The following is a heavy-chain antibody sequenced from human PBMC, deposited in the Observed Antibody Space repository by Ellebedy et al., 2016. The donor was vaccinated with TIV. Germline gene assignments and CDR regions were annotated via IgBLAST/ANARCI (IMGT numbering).Heavy chain of an antibody. J-gene: IGHJ4*02. Sequence: GESLKISCAVSGFTFSNYWMSWVRLAPGRGLEWVANISPDGSEEQYVDSVKGRFTVSRDNAKNSLYLQMNSLRAEDTAVYYCARESRSSSGYWGQGTLVTVSS. V-gene: IGHV3-7*03. D-gene: IGHD6-19*01. CDR2: ISPDGSEE. CDR3: ARESRSSSGY. CDR1: GFTFSNYW.